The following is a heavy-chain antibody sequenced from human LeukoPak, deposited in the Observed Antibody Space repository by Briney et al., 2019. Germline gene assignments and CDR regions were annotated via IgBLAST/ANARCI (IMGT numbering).Heavy chain of an antibody. CDR3: AKDQPDPLIDWLFGYFDN. Sequence: GGSLRLSCAASGFNFSTYAMHWVRQAPGKGLEWVSVISYDGSIKYYGDSVKGRFTISRDNSKNTLYLQMNSLRTEDTAVYYCAKDQPDPLIDWLFGYFDNWGQGTLVTVSS. V-gene: IGHV3-30*18. CDR1: GFNFSTYA. D-gene: IGHD3-9*01. CDR2: ISYDGSIK. J-gene: IGHJ4*02.